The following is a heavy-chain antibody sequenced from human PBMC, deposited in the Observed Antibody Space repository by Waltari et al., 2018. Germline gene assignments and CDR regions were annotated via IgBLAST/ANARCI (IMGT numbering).Heavy chain of an antibody. CDR1: GGTFSSYA. J-gene: IGHJ4*02. V-gene: IGHV1-69*15. D-gene: IGHD2-21*02. CDR2: IIPICGTA. CDR3: ARDLFPYCGGDCYSDFDY. Sequence: QVQLVQSGAEVKKPGSSVKVSCKASGGTFSSYAISWVRQAPGQGLEWMGRIIPICGTANYAQKFQGRDTITADESTSTAYMELSSLRSEDTAVYYCARDLFPYCGGDCYSDFDYWGQGTLVTVSS.